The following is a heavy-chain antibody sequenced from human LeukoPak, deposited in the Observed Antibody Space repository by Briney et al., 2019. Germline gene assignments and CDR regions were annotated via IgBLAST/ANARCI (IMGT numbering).Heavy chain of an antibody. CDR3: AKGSSGWPYYFDY. J-gene: IGHJ4*02. CDR1: GFTFDDYA. D-gene: IGHD6-19*01. Sequence: GRSLRLSCAASGFTFDDYAMHWVRQAPGKGLEWVSGISWKSGSIGYADSVKGRFTISRDNGKNSLYLQMNSLRAEDTAVYYCAKGSSGWPYYFDYWGQGTLATVSS. CDR2: ISWKSGSI. V-gene: IGHV3-9*01.